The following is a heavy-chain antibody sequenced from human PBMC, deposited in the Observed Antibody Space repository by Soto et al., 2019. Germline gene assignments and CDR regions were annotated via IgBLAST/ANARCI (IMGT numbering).Heavy chain of an antibody. CDR3: ARVLYGDYVGAFDI. J-gene: IGHJ3*02. CDR2: IYHSGST. D-gene: IGHD4-17*01. Sequence: SGTLSLTCAVSDGSISRSNWWSWVRQPPGKGLEWIGEIYHSGSTNYNPSLKSRVTISVDKSKNQFSLKLSSVTAADTAVYYCARVLYGDYVGAFDIWGQGTMVTVSS. V-gene: IGHV4-4*02. CDR1: DGSISRSNW.